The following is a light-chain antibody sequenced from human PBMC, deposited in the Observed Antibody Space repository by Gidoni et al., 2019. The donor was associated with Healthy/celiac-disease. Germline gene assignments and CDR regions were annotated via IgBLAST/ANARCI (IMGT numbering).Light chain of an antibody. V-gene: IGLV2-23*02. CDR2: EVS. Sequence: QSALTQPASGSGVPGQSITISCTGTSSDVGSYNLVSWYQLHPGKAPKLMIYEVSKRPAGVSNRFSGSTSGNTASLTISGLQAEDEADYYCCSYAGSSTSFGSGTKVTVL. CDR1: SSDVGSYNL. CDR3: CSYAGSSTS. J-gene: IGLJ6*01.